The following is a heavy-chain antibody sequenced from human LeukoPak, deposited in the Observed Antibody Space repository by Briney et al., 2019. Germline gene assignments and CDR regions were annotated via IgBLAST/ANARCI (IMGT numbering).Heavy chain of an antibody. CDR2: IYYSGST. J-gene: IGHJ4*02. V-gene: IGHV4-59*08. D-gene: IGHD6-19*01. CDR3: ARHERESSGWKYFDY. CDR1: GGSISTYY. Sequence: SETLSLTCTVSGGSISTYYWSWIRQPPGKGLEWIGYIYYSGSTNYNPSLKGRVTISVDTSKNQFSLKLSSVTAADTAVYYCARHERESSGWKYFDYWGQGTLVTVSS.